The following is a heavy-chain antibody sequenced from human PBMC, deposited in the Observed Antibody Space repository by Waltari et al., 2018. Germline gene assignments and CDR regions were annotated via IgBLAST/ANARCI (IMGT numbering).Heavy chain of an antibody. J-gene: IGHJ5*02. CDR1: GCSISRYY. D-gene: IGHD5-12*01. Sequence: VQLPGAGPGLVKPSENLSLTCTVSGCSISRYYWSWIRQPPGKGLEWIGYLYYSGSTNYNPSLKSRVTISVDTSKNQFSLKLNSVTAADTAVYYCARGGYSGYDGWFDPWGQGTLVTVSS. V-gene: IGHV4-59*01. CDR2: LYYSGST. CDR3: ARGGYSGYDGWFDP.